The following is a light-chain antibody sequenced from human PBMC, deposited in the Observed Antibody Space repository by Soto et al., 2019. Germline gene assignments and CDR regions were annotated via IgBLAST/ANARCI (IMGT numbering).Light chain of an antibody. CDR2: DAS. V-gene: IGKV1-5*01. CDR3: QQYNSYSPVYT. J-gene: IGKJ2*01. Sequence: DIQMTQSPSTLSASVGDRVTITCRASQSISSWLAWYQQKPGKAPKLLIYDASSLESGVPSRFRGSGSGTEFTLTISSLQPDDFATYYCQQYNSYSPVYTFGQGTKLEIK. CDR1: QSISSW.